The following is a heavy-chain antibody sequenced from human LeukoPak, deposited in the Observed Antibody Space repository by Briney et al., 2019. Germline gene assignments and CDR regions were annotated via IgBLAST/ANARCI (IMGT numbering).Heavy chain of an antibody. J-gene: IGHJ4*02. V-gene: IGHV3-21*01. Sequence: GGSLRLSCAASGFTFSSYWMNWVRQAPGKGLEWVSSISSSSSYIYYADSVKGRFTISRDNAKNSLYLQMNSLRAEDTAVYYCARQAIAARRGFDYWGQGTLVTVSS. CDR2: ISSSSSYI. D-gene: IGHD6-6*01. CDR3: ARQAIAARRGFDY. CDR1: GFTFSSYW.